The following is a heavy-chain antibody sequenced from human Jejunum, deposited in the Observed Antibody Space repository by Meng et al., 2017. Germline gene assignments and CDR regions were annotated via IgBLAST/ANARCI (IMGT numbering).Heavy chain of an antibody. CDR2: ISYDGSDT. V-gene: IGHV3-30*04. J-gene: IGHJ4*02. D-gene: IGHD2-2*01. Sequence: GESLKISCAASGFTFTRYALHWVRQAPGKGLEWMTIISYDGSDTYYADSVKRRFTISRDNSNNTLYLQMISLRAEDTPMYYCARDRGLGYCYSTSCPTSYYFDYWGQGTLVTVSS. CDR3: ARDRGLGYCYSTSCPTSYYFDY. CDR1: GFTFTRYA.